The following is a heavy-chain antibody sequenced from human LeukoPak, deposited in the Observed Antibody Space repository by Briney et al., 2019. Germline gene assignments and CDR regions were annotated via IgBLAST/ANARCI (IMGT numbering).Heavy chain of an antibody. CDR1: GGSISSYY. V-gene: IGHV4-59*01. CDR2: IYYSGST. Sequence: SETLSLTCTVSGGSISSYYWSWIRQPPGKGLEWIGYIYYSGSTNYNPSLKSRVTISVDTSKNQFSLKLSSVTAADTAVYYCARDFDSSGCFDYWGQGTLVTVPS. D-gene: IGHD3-22*01. CDR3: ARDFDSSGCFDY. J-gene: IGHJ4*02.